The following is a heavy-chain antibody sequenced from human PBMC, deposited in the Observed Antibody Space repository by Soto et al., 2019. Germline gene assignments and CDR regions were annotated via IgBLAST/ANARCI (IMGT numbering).Heavy chain of an antibody. CDR2: INPNSGGT. V-gene: IGHV1-2*02. Sequence: ASVKVSCKASGYTFTGYYMHWVRQAPGQGLEWMGWINPNSGGTNYAQKFQGRVTMTRDTSISTAYMELSRLRSDDTAVYYRARVHYYDSSGSSDYWGQGTLVTVSS. CDR3: ARVHYYDSSGSSDY. D-gene: IGHD3-22*01. J-gene: IGHJ4*02. CDR1: GYTFTGYY.